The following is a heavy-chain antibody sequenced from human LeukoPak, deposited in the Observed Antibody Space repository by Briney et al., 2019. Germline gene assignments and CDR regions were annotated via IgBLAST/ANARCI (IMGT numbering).Heavy chain of an antibody. Sequence: GGSLRLSCVAAAFTFSNYAFHWVRQAPGKGLEWVAIIPHDGSKTYYADSVKGRFTISRDNSKNTLYLQMSSLRAEDTAVYYCARDLLSGGWYGFIDYWGQGTPVTVSS. CDR2: IPHDGSKT. J-gene: IGHJ4*02. V-gene: IGHV3-30*04. CDR1: AFTFSNYA. D-gene: IGHD6-19*01. CDR3: ARDLLSGGWYGFIDY.